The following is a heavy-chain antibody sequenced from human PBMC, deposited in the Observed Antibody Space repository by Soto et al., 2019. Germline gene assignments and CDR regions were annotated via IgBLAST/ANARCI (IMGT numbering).Heavy chain of an antibody. CDR1: GFTFSSYA. J-gene: IGHJ4*02. D-gene: IGHD6-13*01. V-gene: IGHV3-23*01. CDR2: ISSSGGST. Sequence: EVQLLESGGGLLQPGGSLRLSCAASGFTFSSYAMSWVRQAPGKGLEWVSAISSSGGSTYYADSVKGRFTISRDNSKTTMYLQMTITRAEATAVYYCAKEIAYSSSHNFDYWGQGTLVTVSS. CDR3: AKEIAYSSSHNFDY.